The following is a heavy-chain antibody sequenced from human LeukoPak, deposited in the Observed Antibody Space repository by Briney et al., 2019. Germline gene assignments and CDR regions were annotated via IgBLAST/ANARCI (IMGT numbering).Heavy chain of an antibody. Sequence: GGSLRLSCAASGSTFDDYAMHWVRQAPGKGLEWVSGISWNSGSIGYADSVKGRFTISRDNAKNSLYLQMNSLRAEDTALYYCAKDEQDNPFDIWGKGTMVTVSS. CDR2: ISWNSGSI. V-gene: IGHV3-9*01. D-gene: IGHD1/OR15-1a*01. CDR3: AKDEQDNPFDI. J-gene: IGHJ3*02. CDR1: GSTFDDYA.